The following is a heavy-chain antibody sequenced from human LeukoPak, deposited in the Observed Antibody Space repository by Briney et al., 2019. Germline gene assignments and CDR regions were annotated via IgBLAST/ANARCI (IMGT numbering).Heavy chain of an antibody. CDR2: ITGSGTST. CDR3: ARSGLNRFDS. D-gene: IGHD2-15*01. CDR1: GFTFTSYG. Sequence: GGSLRLSCAASGFTFTSYGMSWVRQAPGKGLEWVSAITGSGTSTFYADSVKARFTISRDNSKNTLYLQMNTLRAEDTAVYYCARSGLNRFDSWGQGTLVTVSS. V-gene: IGHV3-23*01. J-gene: IGHJ4*02.